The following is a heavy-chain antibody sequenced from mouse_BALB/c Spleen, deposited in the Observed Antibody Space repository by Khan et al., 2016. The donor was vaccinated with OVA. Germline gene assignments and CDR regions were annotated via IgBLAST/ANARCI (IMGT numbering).Heavy chain of an antibody. CDR3: SRNGYGNSEGWDF. Sequence: VQLQQSGTVLARPGASVKMSCKASGYTFTSYWMHWVKQRPGQGLVWIGAIYPGNSDTNYNQSFKGKAKLTAVTSTSTVFMELNCLTNEDSAVYYCSRNGYGNSEGWDFWGQGTTLTVSS. CDR1: GYTFTSYW. V-gene: IGHV1-5*01. CDR2: IYPGNSDT. J-gene: IGHJ2*01. D-gene: IGHD2-1*01.